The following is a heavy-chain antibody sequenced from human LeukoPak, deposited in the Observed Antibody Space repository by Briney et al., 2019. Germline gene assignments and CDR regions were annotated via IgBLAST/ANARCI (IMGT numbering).Heavy chain of an antibody. CDR1: GFTFSSYG. D-gene: IGHD3-22*01. Sequence: GGSLRLSCAASGFTFSSYGMHWVRQAPGKGLEWVAVISYDGSNKYYADSVKGRFTISRDNSKNTLYLQMNSLRAEDTAVYYCARDWYYYDSSGYFDYWGQGTLVTVSS. CDR3: ARDWYYYDSSGYFDY. J-gene: IGHJ4*02. V-gene: IGHV3-30*19. CDR2: ISYDGSNK.